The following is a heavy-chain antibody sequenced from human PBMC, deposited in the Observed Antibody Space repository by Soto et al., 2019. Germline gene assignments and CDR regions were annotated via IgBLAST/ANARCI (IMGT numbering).Heavy chain of an antibody. D-gene: IGHD5-12*01. V-gene: IGHV3-30-3*01. Sequence: GSLRLSCAASGFTFSSYAMHWVRQAPGKGLEWVAVISYDGSNKYYADSVKGRFTISRDNSKNTLYLQMNSLRAEDTAVYYCARDLKDGYNFGHFDYWGQGTLVTVSS. CDR1: GFTFSSYA. CDR3: ARDLKDGYNFGHFDY. CDR2: ISYDGSNK. J-gene: IGHJ4*02.